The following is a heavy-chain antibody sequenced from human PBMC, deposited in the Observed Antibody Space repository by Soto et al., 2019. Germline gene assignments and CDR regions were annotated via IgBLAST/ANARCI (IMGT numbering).Heavy chain of an antibody. J-gene: IGHJ5*02. V-gene: IGHV4-34*01. CDR3: ARGPGIAAAGRRGWFDP. Sequence: QVQLQQWGAGLLKPSETLSLTCAVYGGSFSGYYWSWIRQPPGKGLEWIGEINHSGSTNYNPCLKIRVTISVDTSKTEVSLNLSSVPAADTAVYYCARGPGIAAAGRRGWFDPWGQGTLVTVSS. CDR1: GGSFSGYY. D-gene: IGHD6-13*01. CDR2: INHSGST.